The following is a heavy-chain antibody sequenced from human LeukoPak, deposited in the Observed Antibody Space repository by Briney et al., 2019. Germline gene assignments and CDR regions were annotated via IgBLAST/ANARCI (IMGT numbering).Heavy chain of an antibody. J-gene: IGHJ4*02. CDR1: GGSFSGYY. CDR2: IYYSGST. Sequence: SETLSLTCAVYGGSFSGYYWSWIRQPPGKGLEWIGSIYYSGSTYYNPSLKSRVTISVDTSKNQFSLKLSSVTAADTAVYYCASHNRNYDFWSGYDIPFCDYWGQGTLVTVSS. CDR3: ASHNRNYDFWSGYDIPFCDY. V-gene: IGHV4-34*01. D-gene: IGHD3-3*01.